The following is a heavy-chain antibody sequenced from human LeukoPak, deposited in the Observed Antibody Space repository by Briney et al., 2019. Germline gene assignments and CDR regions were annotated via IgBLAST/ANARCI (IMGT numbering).Heavy chain of an antibody. V-gene: IGHV3-48*01. CDR3: ARGASSWRENYFDY. CDR1: GFTFSSYS. CDR2: ISSSSSTI. D-gene: IGHD6-13*01. Sequence: GGSLRLSCAASGFTFSSYSMNWVRQAPGKGLEWVSYISSSSSTIYYADSVKGRFTISRDNAKNSLYLQMNSLRAEDTAVYYCARGASSWRENYFDYWGQGTLVTVSS. J-gene: IGHJ4*02.